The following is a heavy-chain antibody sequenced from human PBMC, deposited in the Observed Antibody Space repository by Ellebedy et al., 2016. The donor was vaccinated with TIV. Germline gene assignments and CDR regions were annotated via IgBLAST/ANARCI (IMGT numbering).Heavy chain of an antibody. CDR3: ARDVASSATRGPWFDP. V-gene: IGHV4-59*12. D-gene: IGHD3-16*01. Sequence: SETLSLTXTVSGGSISHYYWSWIRQSPGKGLEWIGDIYHMGSANYNPSLKSRVTISMDTSKNQFSLTLFSVTPADTAVYYCARDVASSATRGPWFDPWGQGARVTISS. CDR2: IYHMGSA. J-gene: IGHJ5*02. CDR1: GGSISHYY.